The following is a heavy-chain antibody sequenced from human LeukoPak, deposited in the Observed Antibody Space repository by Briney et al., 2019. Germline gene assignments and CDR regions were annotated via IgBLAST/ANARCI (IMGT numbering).Heavy chain of an antibody. J-gene: IGHJ4*02. V-gene: IGHV3-7*05. CDR3: ARDQRYCSSSSCPWEPFDY. D-gene: IGHD2-2*01. CDR2: IKQDGREK. Sequence: GGSLRLSCAASGFTFSSDWMRWVRQAPGKGMEWVANIKQDGREKYYVDSVKGRFTISRDNAKNSLYLQMNSLRAEDTAVYYCARDQRYCSSSSCPWEPFDYWGQGTLVTVSS. CDR1: GFTFSSDW.